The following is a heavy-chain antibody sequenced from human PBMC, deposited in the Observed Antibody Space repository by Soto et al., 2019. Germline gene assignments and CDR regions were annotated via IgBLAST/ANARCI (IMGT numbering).Heavy chain of an antibody. V-gene: IGHV3-72*01. CDR2: IKKKGDKYTT. Sequence: PGGSLRLSCAASGFTFSEHFMDWVRQAPGKGLEWVGLIKKKGDKYTTQYAASVRGRFTISRDDSENTLYLQMNTLKIEDTAVYYCATLPHYGDPNAGFWGQGILVTVSS. J-gene: IGHJ4*02. CDR3: ATLPHYGDPNAGF. CDR1: GFTFSEHF. D-gene: IGHD4-17*01.